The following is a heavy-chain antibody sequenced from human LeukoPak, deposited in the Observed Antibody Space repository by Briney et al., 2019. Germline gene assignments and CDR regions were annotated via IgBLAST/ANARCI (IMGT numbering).Heavy chain of an antibody. Sequence: GGSLRLSCAASGFTFSSYSMTWVRQAPGKGLEWVSYISSSSSTIYYVDSVKGRFTISRDNAKNSLYLHMDSLRAEDTAVYYCARGAYSSGWAYFDHWGQGTLVTVSS. D-gene: IGHD6-19*01. CDR1: GFTFSSYS. CDR2: ISSSSSTI. CDR3: ARGAYSSGWAYFDH. J-gene: IGHJ4*02. V-gene: IGHV3-48*04.